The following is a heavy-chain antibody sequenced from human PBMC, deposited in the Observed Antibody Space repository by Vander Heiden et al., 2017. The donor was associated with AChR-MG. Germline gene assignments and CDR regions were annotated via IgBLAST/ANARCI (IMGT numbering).Heavy chain of an antibody. CDR1: GFTVRSSA. CDR3: ARDADILTGYPISKGMDV. V-gene: IGHV3-30-3*01. Sequence: QVQLVESGGGVVQPGRSLRLSCAASGFTVRSSAMHWVRQAPGKGLEWVAVISYDGSNKYYADSVKGRFTISRDNSKNTLYLQMNSLRAEDTAVYYCARDADILTGYPISKGMDVWGQGTTVTVSS. J-gene: IGHJ6*02. CDR2: ISYDGSNK. D-gene: IGHD3-9*01.